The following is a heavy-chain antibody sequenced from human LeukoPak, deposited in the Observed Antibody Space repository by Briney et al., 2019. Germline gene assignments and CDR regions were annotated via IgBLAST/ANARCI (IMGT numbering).Heavy chain of an antibody. J-gene: IGHJ4*02. Sequence: KPSETLSLTCTVSGGSISSYYWSWIRQPPGKGLEWIGYIYYSGSTNYNPSLKSRVTISVDTSKNQFSLKLSSVTAADTAVYYCARVTGYSGYDFDYWGQGTLVTVSS. CDR3: ARVTGYSGYDFDY. D-gene: IGHD5-12*01. CDR2: IYYSGST. CDR1: GGSISSYY. V-gene: IGHV4-59*01.